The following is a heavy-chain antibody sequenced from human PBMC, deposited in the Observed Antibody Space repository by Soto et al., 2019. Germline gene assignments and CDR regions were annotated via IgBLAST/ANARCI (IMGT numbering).Heavy chain of an antibody. CDR2: ISYDGSNK. J-gene: IGHJ4*02. D-gene: IGHD6-19*01. CDR3: AKVVEYSSGRGYFDY. CDR1: GFTFSSYG. V-gene: IGHV3-30*18. Sequence: PGGSLRLSCAASGFTFSSYGVHWVRQAPGKGLEWVAVISYDGSNKYYADSVKGRFTISRDNSKNTLYLQMNSLRAEDTAVYYCAKVVEYSSGRGYFDYWGQGTLVTVSS.